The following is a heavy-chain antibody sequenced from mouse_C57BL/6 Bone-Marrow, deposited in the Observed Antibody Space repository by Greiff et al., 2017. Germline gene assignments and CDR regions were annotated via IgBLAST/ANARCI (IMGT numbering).Heavy chain of an antibody. CDR2: INPGSGGT. CDR1: GYAFTNYL. Sequence: QVQLQQSGAELVRPGTSVKVSCKASGYAFTNYLIEWVKQRPGQGLEWIGVINPGSGGTNYNEKFKGKETLTADKSSSTAYMQLSSLTSEDSAVYFCARGSFAYWGQGTLVTVSA. V-gene: IGHV1-54*01. J-gene: IGHJ3*01. CDR3: ARGSFAY.